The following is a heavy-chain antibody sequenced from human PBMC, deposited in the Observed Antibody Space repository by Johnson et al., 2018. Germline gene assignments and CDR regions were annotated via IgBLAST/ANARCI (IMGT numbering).Heavy chain of an antibody. V-gene: IGHV3-9*01. J-gene: IGHJ3*02. Sequence: VQLVESGGGLVQPGRSLRLSCAASGFTFDDYAMHWVRQAPGKGLAWVSGISWTSGSIGFAVPVKGRFTISRDNAKNSLYLQMNSLRAEHTPLYYCSGGVAVGRAFDIGGQGTMVTVSS. CDR1: GFTFDDYA. D-gene: IGHD6-19*01. CDR2: ISWTSGSI. CDR3: SGGVAVGRAFDI.